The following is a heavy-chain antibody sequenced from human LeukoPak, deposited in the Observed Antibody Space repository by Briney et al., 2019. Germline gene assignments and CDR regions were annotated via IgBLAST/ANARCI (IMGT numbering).Heavy chain of an antibody. J-gene: IGHJ4*02. D-gene: IGHD6-13*01. V-gene: IGHV4-34*01. CDR3: ARDTFSSSSWPTTFDY. CDR2: ISIAGEI. CDR1: EGTLSGYF. Sequence: SETLSLTCAVYEGTLSGYFWSWVRQPPGKGLEWIGEISIAGEINYNPSLRSRATIAIDTTKNQFSLTLTSVIVADTAVYYCARDTFSSSSWPTTFDYWGQGTLVTVSS.